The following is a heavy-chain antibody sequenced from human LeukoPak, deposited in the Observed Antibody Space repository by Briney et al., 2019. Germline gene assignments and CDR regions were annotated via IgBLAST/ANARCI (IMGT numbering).Heavy chain of an antibody. V-gene: IGHV1-69*04. J-gene: IGHJ4*02. Sequence: ASVKVSCKASGGTFSSYAISWVRQAPGQGLEWMGRIIPILGIANYAQKFQGRVTITADKSTSTAYMELSSLRSEDTAMYYCARASSSSSFGIDYWGQGTLVTVSS. CDR1: GGTFSSYA. CDR3: ARASSSSSFGIDY. CDR2: IIPILGIA. D-gene: IGHD6-6*01.